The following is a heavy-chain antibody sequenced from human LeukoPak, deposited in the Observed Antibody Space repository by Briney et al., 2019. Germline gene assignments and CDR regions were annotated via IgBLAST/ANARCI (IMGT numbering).Heavy chain of an antibody. CDR2: IDPSDSYS. Sequence: GESLKISCKASGYTFTNFWISWVRQLPGKGLEWMGRIDPSDSYSNYSPSFQGHVTISTDKSISTAYLQWSSLKASDTAMYYCARHSDVGHYYWGRGTLVTVSS. CDR3: ARHSDVGHYY. D-gene: IGHD3/OR15-3a*01. V-gene: IGHV5-10-1*01. CDR1: GYTFTNFW. J-gene: IGHJ4*02.